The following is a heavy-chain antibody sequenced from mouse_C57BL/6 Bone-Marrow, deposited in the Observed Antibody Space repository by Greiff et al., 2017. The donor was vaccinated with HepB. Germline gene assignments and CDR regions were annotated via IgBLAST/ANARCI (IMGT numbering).Heavy chain of an antibody. D-gene: IGHD3-2*02. V-gene: IGHV5-6*01. Sequence: EVQLVESGGDLVKPGGSLKLSCAASGFTFSSYGMSWVRQTPDKRLEWVATISSGGSYTYYPDSVKGRFTISRDNAKNTLYLQMSSLKSEDTAMYYCARQGGSSGYGFAYWGQGTLVTVSA. CDR3: ARQGGSSGYGFAY. J-gene: IGHJ3*01. CDR2: ISSGGSYT. CDR1: GFTFSSYG.